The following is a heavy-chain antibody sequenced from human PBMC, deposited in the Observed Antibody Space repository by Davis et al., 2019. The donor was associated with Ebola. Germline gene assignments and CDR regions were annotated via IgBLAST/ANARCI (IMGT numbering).Heavy chain of an antibody. CDR3: ARNNYDFWSGYFDY. D-gene: IGHD3-3*01. CDR2: ISGSGGTT. CDR1: VITFSSYA. V-gene: IGHV3-23*01. J-gene: IGHJ4*02. Sequence: GGSLRLSCADSVITFSSYAMTWVRQAPGKGLEWVSAISGSGGTTYYAGSVKGRFTVSRDNSKKTMYLQMNSLRAEDTAVYYCARNNYDFWSGYFDYWGQGTLVTVSS.